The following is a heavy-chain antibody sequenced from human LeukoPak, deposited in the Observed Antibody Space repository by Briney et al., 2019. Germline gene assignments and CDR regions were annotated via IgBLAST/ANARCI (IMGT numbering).Heavy chain of an antibody. Sequence: GRSLRLSCAASGFTFDDYAMHWVRQAPGKGLEWVSGISWNSGSIDYADSVKGRFTISRDNAKNSLYLQMNSLRAEDTALYYCAKDIGGSSSFDYWGQGTLVTVSS. V-gene: IGHV3-9*01. CDR1: GFTFDDYA. D-gene: IGHD6-13*01. CDR3: AKDIGGSSSFDY. J-gene: IGHJ4*02. CDR2: ISWNSGSI.